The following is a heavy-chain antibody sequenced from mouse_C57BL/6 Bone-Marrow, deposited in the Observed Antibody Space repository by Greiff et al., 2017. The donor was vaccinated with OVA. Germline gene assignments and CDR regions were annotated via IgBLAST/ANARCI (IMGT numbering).Heavy chain of an antibody. V-gene: IGHV1-62-2*01. Sequence: QVQLKQSGAELVKPGASVKLSCKASGYTFTEYTIHWVKQRSGQGLEWIGWFYPGSGSIKYNEKFKDKATLTADKSSSTVYMELSRLTSEDSAVYFCARHEDDYSNYGGYFDVWGTGTTVTVSS. CDR3: ARHEDDYSNYGGYFDV. D-gene: IGHD2-5*01. CDR1: GYTFTEYT. J-gene: IGHJ1*03. CDR2: FYPGSGSI.